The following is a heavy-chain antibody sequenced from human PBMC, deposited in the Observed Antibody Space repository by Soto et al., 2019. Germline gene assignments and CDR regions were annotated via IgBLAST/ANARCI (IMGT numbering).Heavy chain of an antibody. CDR2: VSDDGSST. J-gene: IGHJ4*02. D-gene: IGHD4-17*01. V-gene: IGHV3-74*01. Sequence: EVQVVESGGGLVQPGGSLRLSCAASGFTLRAYYMHWVRQAPGKGLVWVSRVSDDGSSTNYAESVRGRFTISRDNATNTLYLQMNSLSAEDTAVYYCARGLYGDSVGYDHWGQGTLVTVSS. CDR1: GFTLRAYY. CDR3: ARGLYGDSVGYDH.